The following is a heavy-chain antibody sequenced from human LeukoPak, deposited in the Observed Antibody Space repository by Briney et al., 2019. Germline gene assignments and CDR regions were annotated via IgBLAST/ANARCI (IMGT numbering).Heavy chain of an antibody. D-gene: IGHD2-21*02. CDR1: GYSLTELC. J-gene: IGHJ4*02. V-gene: IGHV1-24*01. CDR2: FDPEDGET. CDR3: ATEVHCGGDCYSY. Sequence: ASVKVSCKVSGYSLTELCMHWVRQAPGKGLEWMGGFDPEDGETIYAQKFQGRVTMTEDTATDTAYMELSSLRSEDTAVYYCATEVHCGGDCYSYWGQGTLVTVSS.